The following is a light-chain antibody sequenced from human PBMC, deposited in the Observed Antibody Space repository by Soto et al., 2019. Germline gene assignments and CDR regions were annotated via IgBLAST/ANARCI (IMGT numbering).Light chain of an antibody. CDR2: QVT. CDR1: GSDIATFNY. CDR3: NSYSSTSFYV. V-gene: IGLV2-14*01. Sequence: LAQPASMSGSPGQSITISCTGSGSDIATFNYVSWYQQYPGKAPKLLIYQVTSRASGVSHRFSGSKSGNTAALTISGLQPEDEAEYYCNSYSSTSFYVFGNGTKVTVL. J-gene: IGLJ1*01.